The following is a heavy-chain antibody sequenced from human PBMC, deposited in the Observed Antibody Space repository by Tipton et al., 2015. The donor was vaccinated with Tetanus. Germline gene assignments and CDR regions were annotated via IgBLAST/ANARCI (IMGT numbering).Heavy chain of an antibody. Sequence: TLSLTCTVSGASLRGGDYPWSWIRQPPGKGLEWLAYISGSGTSNSNYYLKSRITMTHDTSRNQFSLKLTAVTAADSAVYFCARVSRRNFYFDYWGPGAQVTVSS. D-gene: IGHD2/OR15-2a*01. CDR3: ARVSRRNFYFDY. J-gene: IGHJ4*02. CDR2: ISGSGTS. CDR1: GASLRGGDYP. V-gene: IGHV4-61*08.